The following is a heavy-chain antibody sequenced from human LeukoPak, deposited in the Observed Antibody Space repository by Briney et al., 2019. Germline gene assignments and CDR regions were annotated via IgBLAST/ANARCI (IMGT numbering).Heavy chain of an antibody. CDR1: GGSISSYY. Sequence: PSETLSLTCTVSGGSISSYYWSWIRQPPGKGLEWIGYIYYSGSTNYNPSLKSRVTISVDTSKNQFSLKLSSVTVADTAVYYCARGEVMIDYWGQGTLVTVSS. J-gene: IGHJ4*02. D-gene: IGHD3-3*01. CDR2: IYYSGST. V-gene: IGHV4-59*01. CDR3: ARGEVMIDY.